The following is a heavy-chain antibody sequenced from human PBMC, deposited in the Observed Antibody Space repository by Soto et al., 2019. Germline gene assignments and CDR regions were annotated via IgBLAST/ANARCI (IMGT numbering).Heavy chain of an antibody. CDR1: GFAFSGHG. CDR3: ARDDLDEDNGLDS. Sequence: QVQLVESGGGVVQPGRSLRLSCAASGFAFSGHGMHWVRQAPGKGLEWLAVIVDGGSEDHYADSMRGRFTIPRDNSKNILYLEMNHLRVEDTAVYYCARDDLDEDNGLDSWGQGTLVTVSP. D-gene: IGHD3-9*01. V-gene: IGHV3-33*01. CDR2: IVDGGSED. J-gene: IGHJ5*01.